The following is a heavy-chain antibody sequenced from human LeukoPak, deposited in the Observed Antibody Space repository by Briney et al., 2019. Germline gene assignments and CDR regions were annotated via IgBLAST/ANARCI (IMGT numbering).Heavy chain of an antibody. CDR2: IYYTGST. CDR1: GGSISSSSYY. Sequence: SETLSLTCTVSGGSISSSSYYWGWIRQPPGKGLEWIGTIYYTGSTFYNPSLRSRVTIYADTSKNQFSLKLSSVTAADTAVYYCAGHGRFLRLGELSLYPDYWGQGTLVTVSS. CDR3: AGHGRFLRLGELSLYPDY. D-gene: IGHD3-16*02. J-gene: IGHJ4*02. V-gene: IGHV4-39*01.